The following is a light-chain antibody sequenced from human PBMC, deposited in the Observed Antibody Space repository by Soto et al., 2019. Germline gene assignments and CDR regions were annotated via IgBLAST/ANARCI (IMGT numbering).Light chain of an antibody. CDR1: QSVSSY. Sequence: EIVLTQSPATLSLSPGERATLSCRASQSVSSYLAWYQQKPGQAPRLLIYDASNRATGIPARFSGSGSGTDFTLTISALRPEDFAVYYCQKRSNCPPYTFGQGTKLEIK. CDR3: QKRSNCPPYT. J-gene: IGKJ2*01. CDR2: DAS. V-gene: IGKV3-11*01.